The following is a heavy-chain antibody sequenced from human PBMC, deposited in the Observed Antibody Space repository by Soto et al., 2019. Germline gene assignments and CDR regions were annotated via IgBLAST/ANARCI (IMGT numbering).Heavy chain of an antibody. CDR2: INWNGGST. CDR1: GFTFDDYG. J-gene: IGHJ6*02. Sequence: GGSLRLSCAASGFTFDDYGRSWVRQAPGKGLEWVSGINWNGGSTGYADSVKGRFTISRDNAKNSLYLQMNSLRAEDTALYYCARDRWGYCSSTSCPTSPGYYYYGMDVWGQGTTVTVSS. CDR3: ARDRWGYCSSTSCPTSPGYYYYGMDV. V-gene: IGHV3-20*04. D-gene: IGHD2-2*01.